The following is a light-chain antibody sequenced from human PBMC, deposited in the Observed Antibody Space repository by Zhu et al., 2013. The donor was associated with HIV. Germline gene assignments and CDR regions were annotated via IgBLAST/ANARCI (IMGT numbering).Light chain of an antibody. V-gene: IGLV2-14*01. CDR1: SSDVGGYNY. CDR2: EVS. J-gene: IGLJ2*01. Sequence: QSALTQPASVSGSPGQSITISCTGTSSDVGGYNYVSWYQQHPGKAPKLMIYEVSNRPSGVSNRFSGSKSGNTASLTIIGLQAEDEADYYCSSYTSSSTLVFGGGTKLTVL. CDR3: SSYTSSSTLV.